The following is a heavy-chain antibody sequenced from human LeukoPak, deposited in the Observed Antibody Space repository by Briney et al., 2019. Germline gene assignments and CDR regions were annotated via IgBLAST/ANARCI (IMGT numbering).Heavy chain of an antibody. CDR2: IYYSGST. V-gene: IGHV4-39*07. J-gene: IGHJ4*02. CDR3: ARVLGVVAALSEAFDY. CDR1: GGSFSSYY. Sequence: SETLSLTCTVSGGSFSSYYWGWIRQPPGKGLEWIGSIYYSGSTYYNPSLKSRVTISVDTSKNQFSLKLSSVTAADTAVYYCARVLGVVAALSEAFDYWGQGTLVTVSS. D-gene: IGHD2-15*01.